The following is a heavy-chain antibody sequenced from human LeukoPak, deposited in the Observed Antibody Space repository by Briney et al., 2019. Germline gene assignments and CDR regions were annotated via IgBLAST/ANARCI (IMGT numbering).Heavy chain of an antibody. Sequence: GGSLRLSCAASGFTFSSYWMHWVRQAPGKGLVWVSRINSDGSSTSYADSVKGRFTISRGNAKNTLYLQMNSLRAEDTAVYYCARGPMAAIPFFDYWGQGTLVTVSS. V-gene: IGHV3-74*01. CDR2: INSDGSST. D-gene: IGHD2-2*01. J-gene: IGHJ4*02. CDR1: GFTFSSYW. CDR3: ARGPMAAIPFFDY.